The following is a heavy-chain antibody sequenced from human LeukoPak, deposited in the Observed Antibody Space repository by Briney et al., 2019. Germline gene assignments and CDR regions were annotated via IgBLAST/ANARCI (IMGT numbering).Heavy chain of an antibody. CDR3: ARVKFIAAAGTYDAFDI. J-gene: IGHJ3*02. Sequence: SETLSLTCTVSGGSISSYYWSWIRQPAGKGLEWIGRIYTSGSTNYNPSLKSRVTMSVDTSKNQFSLKLSSVTAADTAVYHCARVKFIAAAGTYDAFDIWGQGTMVTVSS. D-gene: IGHD6-13*01. V-gene: IGHV4-4*07. CDR2: IYTSGST. CDR1: GGSISSYY.